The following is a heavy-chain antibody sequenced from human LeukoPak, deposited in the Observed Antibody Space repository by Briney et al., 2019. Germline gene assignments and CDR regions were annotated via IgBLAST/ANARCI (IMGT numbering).Heavy chain of an antibody. J-gene: IGHJ4*02. Sequence: PGGSLRLSCVASGFTFNTYTMNWVRQAPGKGLEWVSVIYSGGSTYYADSVKGRFTISRDNSKNTLYLQMNSLRAEDTAVYYCARDSGQLAFDYWGQGTLVTVSS. CDR1: GFTFNTYT. CDR2: IYSGGST. D-gene: IGHD2-2*01. V-gene: IGHV3-53*01. CDR3: ARDSGQLAFDY.